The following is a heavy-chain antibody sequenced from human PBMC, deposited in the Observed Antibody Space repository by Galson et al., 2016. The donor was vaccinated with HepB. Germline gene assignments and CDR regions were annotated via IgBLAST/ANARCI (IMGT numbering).Heavy chain of an antibody. J-gene: IGHJ4*02. Sequence: SETLSLTCTVSGGSISSTNYYWDWIRQPPGKGLEWIGTIYYSGNTYYNPSLKSRVTISVDTSKNQFSLKLRSVTAADTAVYYCGRQRLYSSGWHKWGCVDSWGQGTLVTVSS. D-gene: IGHD6-19*01. CDR1: GGSISSTNYY. CDR3: GRQRLYSSGWHKWGCVDS. CDR2: IYYSGNT. V-gene: IGHV4-39*01.